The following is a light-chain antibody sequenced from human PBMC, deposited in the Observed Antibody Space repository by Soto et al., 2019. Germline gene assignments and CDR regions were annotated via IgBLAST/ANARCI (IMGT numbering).Light chain of an antibody. V-gene: IGKV1-5*03. J-gene: IGKJ4*01. CDR2: KTS. CDR1: QSISSW. CDR3: QQYKSFSLT. Sequence: DIQMTQSPSTLSASVGDRVTITCRASQSISSWLAWYQQKPGKAPKLLIYKTSNLESGVPSRFSGSGSGTEFSLTISRLQPDDFATYYCQQYKSFSLTFGGGTKVDIK.